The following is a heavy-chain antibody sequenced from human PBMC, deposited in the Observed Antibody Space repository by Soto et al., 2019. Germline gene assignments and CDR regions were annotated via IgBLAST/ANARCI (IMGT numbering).Heavy chain of an antibody. Sequence: GTSVKVSWKESGYTFTSNYMHWVRQSNGQGLEWMGIINPSGGSTSYAQKFQGRVTMTRDTSTSTVYMELSSLRSEDTAVYYCAKSIAARLINWFDPWGQGTLVTVSS. J-gene: IGHJ5*02. CDR3: AKSIAARLINWFDP. CDR1: GYTFTSNY. D-gene: IGHD6-6*01. CDR2: INPSGGST. V-gene: IGHV1-46*03.